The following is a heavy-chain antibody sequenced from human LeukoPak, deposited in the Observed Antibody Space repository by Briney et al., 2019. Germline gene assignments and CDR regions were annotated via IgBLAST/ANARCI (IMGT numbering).Heavy chain of an antibody. D-gene: IGHD1-1*01. CDR3: ARAPRWKRGADYYYYMDV. CDR1: GGSISSGSYY. CDR2: IYTSGST. Sequence: SSETLSLTCTVSGGSISSGSYYWSWIRQPAGKGLEWIGRIYTSGSTNYNPSLKSRVTISVDTSKNQFSLKLSSVTAADTAVYYCARAPRWKRGADYYYYMDVWGKGTTVTISS. J-gene: IGHJ6*03. V-gene: IGHV4-61*02.